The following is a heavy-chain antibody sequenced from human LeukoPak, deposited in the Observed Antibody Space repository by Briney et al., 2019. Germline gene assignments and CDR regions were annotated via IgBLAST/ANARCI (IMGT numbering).Heavy chain of an antibody. J-gene: IGHJ4*02. CDR3: AKLSRDFDY. D-gene: IGHD3-3*02. V-gene: IGHV3-23*01. CDR2: ISGSVGST. Sequence: PGASLRLSCAASGVTFSSYAMSWVRQAPGEGLGWGSAISGSVGSTYYADSVKGRFTISRDNSKNTLYLQMNSLRAEDTAVYYCAKLSRDFDYWGQGTLVTVSS. CDR1: GVTFSSYA.